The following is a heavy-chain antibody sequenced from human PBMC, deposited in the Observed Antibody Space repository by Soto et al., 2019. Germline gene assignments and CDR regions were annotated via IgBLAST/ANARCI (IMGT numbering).Heavy chain of an antibody. J-gene: IGHJ6*02. D-gene: IGHD5-18*01. CDR2: ISSSSSYT. CDR1: GFTFSDYY. V-gene: IGHV3-11*06. CDR3: ARAHIGASYGDYGMDV. Sequence: PGGSLRLSCAASGFTFSDYYMSWIRQAPGKGLEWVSYISSSSSYTNYADSVKGRFTISRDNAKNSLYLQMNSLRAEDTAVYYCARAHIGASYGDYGMDVWGQGTMVTVSS.